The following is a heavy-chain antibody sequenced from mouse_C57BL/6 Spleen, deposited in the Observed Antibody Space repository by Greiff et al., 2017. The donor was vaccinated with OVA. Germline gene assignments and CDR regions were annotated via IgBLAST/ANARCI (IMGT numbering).Heavy chain of an antibody. D-gene: IGHD4-1*01. CDR3: ARGEANWDAMDY. CDR1: GYAFSSYW. J-gene: IGHJ4*01. Sequence: QVQLQQSGAELVKPGASVKISCKASGYAFSSYWMNWVKQRPGKGLEWIGQIYPGDGDTNSTGKFKGKATLTADKSSSTAYMQLSSLTSEDSAVYYCARGEANWDAMDYGGQGTSVTVSS. CDR2: IYPGDGDT. V-gene: IGHV1-80*01.